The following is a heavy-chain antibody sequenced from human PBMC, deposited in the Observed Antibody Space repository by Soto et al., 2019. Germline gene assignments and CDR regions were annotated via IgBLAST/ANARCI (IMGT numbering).Heavy chain of an antibody. J-gene: IGHJ4*02. Sequence: PSETLSLTCSVSGGSISNYYWSWIRQPPGKGLEWIGYIYYTGSTSYNPSLKSRVTIPVDTSKNQFSLKLSSVTAADTAVYYCVRNYCTVGTCYPPDYWGQGTLVTVSS. CDR2: IYYTGST. V-gene: IGHV4-59*01. CDR1: GGSISNYY. CDR3: VRNYCTVGTCYPPDY. D-gene: IGHD2-15*01.